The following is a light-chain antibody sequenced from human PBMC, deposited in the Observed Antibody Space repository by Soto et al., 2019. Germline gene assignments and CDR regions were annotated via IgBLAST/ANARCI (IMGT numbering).Light chain of an antibody. V-gene: IGKV1-9*01. Sequence: DIQLTQSPSFLSASVGDRVTITCRASQGISSYLAWYQQRPGEPPELLIYGASTLQSGVASRFSGSGSGTECPLTLSSLQPEDFATYFCQQLNSFPPLFTFGPGTTVDIK. CDR2: GAS. J-gene: IGKJ3*01. CDR3: QQLNSFPPLFT. CDR1: QGISSY.